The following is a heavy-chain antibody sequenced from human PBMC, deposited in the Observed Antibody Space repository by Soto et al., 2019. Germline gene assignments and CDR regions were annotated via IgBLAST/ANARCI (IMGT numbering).Heavy chain of an antibody. CDR3: ARAQGISHPRIAVASSYYFDY. D-gene: IGHD6-19*01. J-gene: IGHJ4*02. Sequence: SETLSLTCTVSGGSISSYYWSWIRQPPGKGLEWIGYIYYSGSTNYNPSLKSRVTISVDTSKNQFSLKLSSVTAADTAVYYCARAQGISHPRIAVASSYYFDYWAREPWSPSPQ. CDR1: GGSISSYY. CDR2: IYYSGST. V-gene: IGHV4-59*01.